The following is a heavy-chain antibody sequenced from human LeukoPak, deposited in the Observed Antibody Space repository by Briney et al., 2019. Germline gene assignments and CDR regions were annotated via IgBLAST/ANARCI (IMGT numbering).Heavy chain of an antibody. Sequence: GGSLRLSCAAXXXXXXXXXXXXVXXXXXXXXXXXXXISXNGRXTXYLASVKGLFTISRDDSKNTLYLQMNSLRVEDTAVYYCARDRIGKYSIDYWGQGTLVTVSS. V-gene: IGHV3-33*08. D-gene: IGHD2-15*01. CDR2: ISXNGRXT. CDR1: XXXXXXXX. J-gene: IGHJ4*02. CDR3: ARDRIGKYSIDY.